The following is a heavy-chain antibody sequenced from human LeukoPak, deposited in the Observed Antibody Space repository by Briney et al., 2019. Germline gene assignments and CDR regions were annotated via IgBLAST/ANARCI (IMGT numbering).Heavy chain of an antibody. J-gene: IGHJ1*01. CDR2: IYSGGST. V-gene: IGHV3-53*01. CDR3: ASYGDVSEYFQH. Sequence: GGSLRLSCAASGFTVSSNYMSWVRQAPGKGLEWVSVIYSGGSTYYADSVKGRFTISRDNSKNTLYLQMNSLRAEDTAVYYCASYGDVSEYFQHWGQGTLVTVSS. D-gene: IGHD4-17*01. CDR1: GFTVSSNY.